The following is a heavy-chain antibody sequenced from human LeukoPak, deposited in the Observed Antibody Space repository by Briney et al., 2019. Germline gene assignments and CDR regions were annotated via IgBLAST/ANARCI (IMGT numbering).Heavy chain of an antibody. CDR2: ISGTGGTT. J-gene: IGHJ4*02. CDR1: GFIFNSYA. D-gene: IGHD3-10*01. CDR3: AKGSQWPLRGGAYFDY. V-gene: IGHV3-23*01. Sequence: PGGSLRLSCAASGFIFNSYAVSWVRQAPGKGLEWVSTISGTGGTTYYADSVKGRFTISRNNPKNTLYLQMNSRRAEDTAVYYCAKGSQWPLRGGAYFDYWGQGTLVTVSS.